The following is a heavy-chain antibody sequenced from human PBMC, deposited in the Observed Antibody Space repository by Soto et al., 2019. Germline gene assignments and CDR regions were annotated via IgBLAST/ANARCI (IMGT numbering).Heavy chain of an antibody. CDR2: IIPLLNVA. Sequence: QVQLVQSGPEVKKPGSSVKVSCEASGGTFSNFAVNWVRQAPGQGLEWVGGIIPLLNVAKYAQKFEGRVTTVADPSTSTAYMALSGLRPHDTALYYCAASRRDVMVYDYKNTAGLDICGPGTMVTASS. J-gene: IGHJ3*02. CDR1: GGTFSNFA. V-gene: IGHV1-69*17. CDR3: AASRRDVMVYDYKNTAGLDI. D-gene: IGHD4-4*01.